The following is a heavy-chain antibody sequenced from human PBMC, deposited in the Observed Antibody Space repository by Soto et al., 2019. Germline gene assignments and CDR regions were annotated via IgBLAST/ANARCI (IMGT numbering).Heavy chain of an antibody. D-gene: IGHD3-22*01. J-gene: IGHJ4*02. CDR2: ISSGSSYI. CDR1: GFTFSTNG. V-gene: IGHV3-21*06. Sequence: EVQLVESGGGLVKPGGSLRLSCVVSGFTFSTNGMNWVRQAPGKGPEWVASISSGSSYIDYAGSVKGRFTISRDNAKNTLYLQMSSLIADDTAVYYSATDRSYYDINGYLYYFDYWGQRTLVAVSS. CDR3: ATDRSYYDINGYLYYFDY.